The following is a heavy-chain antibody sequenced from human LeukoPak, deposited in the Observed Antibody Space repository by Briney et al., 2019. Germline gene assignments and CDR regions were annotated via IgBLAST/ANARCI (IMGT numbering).Heavy chain of an antibody. V-gene: IGHV4-34*01. J-gene: IGHJ4*02. CDR1: GGSFSGYY. D-gene: IGHD5-24*01. Sequence: PSETLSLTCAVYGGSFSGYYWSWIRQPPGKGLEWIGEINHSGSTNYNPSFKSRVTISVDTSKNQFSLKLSSVTAADTAVYYCARDGYNYASRYYFDYWGQGTLVTVSS. CDR3: ARDGYNYASRYYFDY. CDR2: INHSGST.